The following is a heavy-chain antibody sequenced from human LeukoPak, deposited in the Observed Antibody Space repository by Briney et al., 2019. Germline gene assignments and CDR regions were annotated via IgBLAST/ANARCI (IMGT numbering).Heavy chain of an antibody. CDR3: TRDKLELRQFDY. Sequence: GGSLRLSCTVSGFTLSNAWMRWVRQAPGKGLEWVGRIKSKTDGDTTDYAAPVKGGFTISRDDSKDTVYLQMNSLKTEDTAIYYCTRDKLELRQFDYWGQGTLVTVSS. CDR2: IKSKTDGDTT. V-gene: IGHV3-15*01. D-gene: IGHD1-7*01. J-gene: IGHJ4*02. CDR1: GFTLSNAW.